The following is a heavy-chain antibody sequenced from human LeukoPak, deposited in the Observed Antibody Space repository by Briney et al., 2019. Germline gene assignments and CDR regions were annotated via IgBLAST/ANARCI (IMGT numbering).Heavy chain of an antibody. D-gene: IGHD3-22*01. CDR3: ARDRYYYDSSGDDAFDI. V-gene: IGHV4-39*07. J-gene: IGHJ3*02. CDR2: IYYSGST. Sequence: SETLSLTCTVSGGSISSSSYYWGWIRQPPGKGLEWIGSIYYSGSTYYNPSLKSRVTISVDTSKNQFSLKLSSVTAADTAVYYCARDRYYYDSSGDDAFDIWGQGTMVTVSS. CDR1: GGSISSSSYY.